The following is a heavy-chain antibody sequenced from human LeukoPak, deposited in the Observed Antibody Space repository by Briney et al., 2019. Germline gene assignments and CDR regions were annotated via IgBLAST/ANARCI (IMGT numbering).Heavy chain of an antibody. V-gene: IGHV1-3*01. Sequence: ASVKVSCKASGYTFINYTMHWVRQAPGQRLEWMGWINADNRNTKYSQKFQGRVTITRDTSATIAYMELSSLRSEDTAVYYCARSARSEAADYWGQGTLVTVSS. CDR3: ARSARSEAADY. CDR2: INADNRNT. J-gene: IGHJ4*02. CDR1: GYTFINYT.